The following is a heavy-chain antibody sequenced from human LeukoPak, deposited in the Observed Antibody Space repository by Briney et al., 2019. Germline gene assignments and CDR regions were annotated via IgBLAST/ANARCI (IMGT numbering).Heavy chain of an antibody. CDR2: ISYDGSNK. J-gene: IGHJ6*02. V-gene: IGHV3-30*04. Sequence: GRSLRLSCAASGFTFSSYAMHWVRQAPGKGLEWVAVISYDGSNKYYADSVKGRFTISRDNSKNTLYLQMNSLRAEDTAVYYCARDRKGALNYDMDVWGPGTTVTVSS. CDR1: GFTFSSYA. CDR3: ARDRKGALNYDMDV.